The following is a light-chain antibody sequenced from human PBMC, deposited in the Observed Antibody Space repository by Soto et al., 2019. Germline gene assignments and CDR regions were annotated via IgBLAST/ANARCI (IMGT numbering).Light chain of an antibody. Sequence: QSALTQPASVSGSPGQSITISCTGTSSDVGGYNYVSWYQQHPGKAPELMIYEGSKRPSGVSNRFSGSKSGNTASLTISGVQAEDEADYYCSSYTSSSTRVFGGATQLTVL. CDR3: SSYTSSSTRV. CDR2: EGS. CDR1: SSDVGGYNY. J-gene: IGLJ3*02. V-gene: IGLV2-14*01.